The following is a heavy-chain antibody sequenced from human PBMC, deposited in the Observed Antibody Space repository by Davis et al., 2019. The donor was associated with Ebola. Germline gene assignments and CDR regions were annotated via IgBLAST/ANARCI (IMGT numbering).Heavy chain of an antibody. J-gene: IGHJ6*02. V-gene: IGHV4-59*01. D-gene: IGHD2-8*01. CDR2: IYYSGST. Sequence: MPSETLSLTCTVSGGSISSYYWSWIRQSPGKGLEWIGYIYYSGSTNYSPSLKSRVTISVDTSKNQFSLKLSSVTAADTAVYYCARDNVNGMDVWGQGTTVTVSS. CDR1: GGSISSYY. CDR3: ARDNVNGMDV.